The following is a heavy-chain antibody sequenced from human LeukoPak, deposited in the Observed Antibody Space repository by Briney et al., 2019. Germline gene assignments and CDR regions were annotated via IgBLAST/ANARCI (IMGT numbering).Heavy chain of an antibody. V-gene: IGHV5-51*01. D-gene: IGHD3-3*01. CDR3: ALRRGIFGAVTFDY. CDR1: GYSFTSYW. CDR2: IYPGDSDT. Sequence: NRGESLKISCKGSGYSFTSYWIGWVRQMPGKGLEWMGIIYPGDSDTRYSPSFQGQVTISADRSISTAYLQWSSLKASDTAMYYCALRRGIFGAVTFDYWGQGTLVTVSS. J-gene: IGHJ4*02.